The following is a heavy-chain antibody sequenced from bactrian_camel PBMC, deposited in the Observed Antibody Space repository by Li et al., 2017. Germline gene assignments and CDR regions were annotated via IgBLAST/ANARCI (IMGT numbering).Heavy chain of an antibody. V-gene: IGHV3-2*01. CDR3: AAGPWYTDEYKY. J-gene: IGHJ4*01. D-gene: IGHD6*01. CDR2: ISGSSRT. CDR1: EFTFSVYY. Sequence: HVQLVESGGGLVQPGGSLRLSCAASEFTFSVYYISWVRQIPGKGLEWVSSISGSSRTYYSNSVKGRCTIARDNTKNTVYLQMISLESEDTALYYCAAGPWYTDEYKYWGQGTQVTVS.